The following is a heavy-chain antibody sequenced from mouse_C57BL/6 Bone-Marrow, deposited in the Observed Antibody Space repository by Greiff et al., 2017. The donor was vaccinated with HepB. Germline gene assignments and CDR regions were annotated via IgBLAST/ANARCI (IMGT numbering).Heavy chain of an antibody. V-gene: IGHV1-42*01. CDR1: GYSFTGYY. D-gene: IGHD1-1*01. CDR3: ARSPLVAHFDY. Sequence: VQLQQSAPELVKPGASVKISCKASGYSFTGYYMNWVKQSPEKSLEWIGEINPSTGGTTYNQKFKAKATLTVDKSSSTAYMQLKSLTSEDSAVYYCARSPLVAHFDYWGQGTTLTVSS. J-gene: IGHJ2*01. CDR2: INPSTGGT.